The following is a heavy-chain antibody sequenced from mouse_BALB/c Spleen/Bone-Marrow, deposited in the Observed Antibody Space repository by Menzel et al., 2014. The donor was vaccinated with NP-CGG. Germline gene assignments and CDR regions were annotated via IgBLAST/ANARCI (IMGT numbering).Heavy chain of an antibody. V-gene: IGHV5-4*02. CDR1: GFTFSDYY. J-gene: IGHJ3*01. Sequence: EVQLEESGGGLVKPGGSLKLSCAASGFTFSDYYIYWVRQTPEKGLEWVATISDGGTYTYYPDTVKGRFTISRDNAKNNLYLQMNGLKSEDTAMYYCVRDGDYMYACFPYWGQGTLVPVSA. CDR3: VRDGDYMYACFPY. CDR2: ISDGGTYT. D-gene: IGHD2-14*01.